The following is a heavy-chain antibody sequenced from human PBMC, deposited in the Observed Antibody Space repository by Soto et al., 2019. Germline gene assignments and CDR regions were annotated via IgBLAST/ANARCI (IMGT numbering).Heavy chain of an antibody. Sequence: VQLVQSGPEMKKPGASVKVSCKASGYTFTGYYIHWVRQAPGQGLEWMGWINPNGGGTNYAQKFQGRVSMTRDTSISTAFMDLSRLISDDTAIYYCARDDAFDIWGQGTLVTVSS. CDR2: INPNGGGT. CDR3: ARDDAFDI. V-gene: IGHV1-2*02. CDR1: GYTFTGYY. J-gene: IGHJ3*02.